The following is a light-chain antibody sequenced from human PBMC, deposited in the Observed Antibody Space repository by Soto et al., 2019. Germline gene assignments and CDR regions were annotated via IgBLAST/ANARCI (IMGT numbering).Light chain of an antibody. V-gene: IGKV1-27*01. Sequence: DIQMTPSPSSLSASVGDRVTITCRASQGISNYLAWYQQQPGKVPKLLIYVASTLQSGVPSRFSGSGSGTDFTLTIISRQPEDVATYYCQKYNSAPWTFGQGTKVEIK. CDR3: QKYNSAPWT. J-gene: IGKJ1*01. CDR1: QGISNY. CDR2: VAS.